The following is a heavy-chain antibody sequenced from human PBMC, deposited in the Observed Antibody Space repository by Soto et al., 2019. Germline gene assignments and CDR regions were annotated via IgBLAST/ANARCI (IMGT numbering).Heavy chain of an antibody. CDR2: ISGSGGST. V-gene: IGHV3-23*01. CDR1: GFTFSSYA. D-gene: IGHD2-15*01. J-gene: IGHJ4*02. CDR3: AKDLEVIVVVVAATYSPAY. Sequence: GGSLRLSCAASGFTFSSYAMSWVRQAPGKGLEWVSAISGSGGSTYYADSVKGRFTISRDNSKNTLYLQMNSLRAEDTAVYYCAKDLEVIVVVVAATYSPAYWGQGTLVTV.